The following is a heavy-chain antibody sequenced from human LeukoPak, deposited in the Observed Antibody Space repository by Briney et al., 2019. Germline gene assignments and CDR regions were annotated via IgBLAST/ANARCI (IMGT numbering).Heavy chain of an antibody. D-gene: IGHD2-15*01. CDR3: ARASSWSRPYYYGMDV. V-gene: IGHV1-46*01. CDR2: INPSGGST. CDR1: GYTFTSYY. J-gene: IGHJ6*02. Sequence: ASVKVSCKASGYTFTSYYMHWVRQAPGQGLEWMGIINPSGGSTSYAQKFQGRVTMTRDTSTCTVYMELSSLRSEDTAVYYCARASSWSRPYYYGMDVWGQGTTVTVSS.